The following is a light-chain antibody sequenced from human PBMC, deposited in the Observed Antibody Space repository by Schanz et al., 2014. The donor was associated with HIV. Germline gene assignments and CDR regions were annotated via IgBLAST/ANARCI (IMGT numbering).Light chain of an antibody. V-gene: IGLV1-40*01. CDR2: ANT. CDR1: RSNIGAGYD. J-gene: IGLJ1*01. CDR3: LSYDNRLSGPYV. Sequence: QSLLTQPPSVSGAPGQRVTISCTGSRSNIGAGYDVHWYQQLPGTAPKLLIYANTNRPSGVPDRFSGSRSGTSVSLAITDLQAEDEADYYCLSYDNRLSGPYVFGSGTKLTVL.